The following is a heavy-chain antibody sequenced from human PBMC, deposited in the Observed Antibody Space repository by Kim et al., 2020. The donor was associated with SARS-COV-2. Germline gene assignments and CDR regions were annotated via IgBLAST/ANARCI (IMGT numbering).Heavy chain of an antibody. CDR3: ARGSERWGDAFDI. D-gene: IGHD1-26*01. Sequence: SETLSLTCTVSGGSVSSGSYYWSWIRQPPGKGLEWIGYIYYSGSTNYNPSLKSRVTISVDTSKNQFSLKLSSVTAADTAVYYCARGSERWGDAFDIWGQGTMVTVSS. V-gene: IGHV4-61*01. J-gene: IGHJ3*02. CDR2: IYYSGST. CDR1: GGSVSSGSYY.